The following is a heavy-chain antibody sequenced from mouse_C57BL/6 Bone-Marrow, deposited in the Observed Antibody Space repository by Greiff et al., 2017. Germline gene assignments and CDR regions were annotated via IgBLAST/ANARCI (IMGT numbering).Heavy chain of an antibody. CDR2: ISSGSSTI. J-gene: IGHJ2*01. Sequence: EVKVEESGGGLVKPGGSLKLSCAASGFTFSDYGMHWVRQAPEKGLEWVAYISSGSSTIYYADTVKGRFTISRDNAKNTLFLQMTSLRSEDPAMYYCARRSNYVLYYFDYWGQGTTLTVAS. CDR1: GFTFSDYG. D-gene: IGHD2-5*01. V-gene: IGHV5-17*01. CDR3: ARRSNYVLYYFDY.